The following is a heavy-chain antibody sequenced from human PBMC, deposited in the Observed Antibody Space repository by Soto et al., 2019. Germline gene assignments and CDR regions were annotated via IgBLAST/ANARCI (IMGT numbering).Heavy chain of an antibody. CDR2: ISYDGSNK. V-gene: IGHV3-30-3*01. CDR1: GFTFSSYA. Sequence: QVQLVESGGGVVQPGRSLRLSCAASGFTFSSYAMHWVRQAPGKGLEWVAVISYDGSNKYYADSVKGRFTISRDNSKNTLYLQMNGLRAEDTAVYYCAIMTTVVTLWGGGAFDYWGQGTLVTVSS. J-gene: IGHJ4*02. D-gene: IGHD4-17*01. CDR3: AIMTTVVTLWGGGAFDY.